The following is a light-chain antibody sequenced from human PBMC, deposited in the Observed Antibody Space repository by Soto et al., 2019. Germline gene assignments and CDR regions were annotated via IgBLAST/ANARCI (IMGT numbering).Light chain of an antibody. Sequence: EIVLTQSPGTLSLSPGERATLSCRASQSVSSTHLAWYQQKPGQAPRLLIFGASSRATGIPDRFSGSGSGTDFTLTISRLEPEDFAVYYCQHFGRSLWTVGQGTKVEIK. V-gene: IGKV3-20*01. CDR2: GAS. J-gene: IGKJ1*01. CDR3: QHFGRSLWT. CDR1: QSVSSTH.